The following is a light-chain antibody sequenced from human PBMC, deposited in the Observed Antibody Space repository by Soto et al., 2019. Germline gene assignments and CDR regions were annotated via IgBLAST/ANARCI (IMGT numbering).Light chain of an antibody. CDR3: QHYNSYSEA. CDR1: QTISSW. V-gene: IGKV1-5*03. J-gene: IGKJ1*01. Sequence: DIQMTQSPSTLSGSVGDRVTITCRAIQTISSWLAWYQQKPGKAPKLLIYKASTLKSGVPSRFSSSGSGTEFTLTISSLQPDDFATYDCQHYNSYSEAFGQGTKVDIK. CDR2: KAS.